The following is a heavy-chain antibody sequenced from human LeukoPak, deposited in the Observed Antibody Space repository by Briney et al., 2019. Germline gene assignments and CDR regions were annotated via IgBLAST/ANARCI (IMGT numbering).Heavy chain of an antibody. Sequence: ASVRVSCKASGYSFNSQGMNWVRQAPGQGLEWMGLINPGGDNTNYAQNFQGRVTMTRDTSASTVYMELSSLRSEDTAIYYCARIRDGYNDAYDIWGQGTVVTVPS. CDR2: INPGGDNT. J-gene: IGHJ3*02. D-gene: IGHD5-24*01. CDR3: ARIRDGYNDAYDI. CDR1: GYSFNSQG. V-gene: IGHV1-46*02.